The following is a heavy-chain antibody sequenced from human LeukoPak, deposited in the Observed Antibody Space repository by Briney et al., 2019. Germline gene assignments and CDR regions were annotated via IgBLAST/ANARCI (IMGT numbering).Heavy chain of an antibody. CDR1: GGTFSSYA. J-gene: IGHJ5*02. D-gene: IGHD5-18*01. CDR3: ARDGSYGNNWFDP. V-gene: IGHV1-69*04. Sequence: SVKVSCKASGGTFSSYAISWVRQAPGQGLEWMGRIIPILGIANYAQKFQGRVTITADKSTSTAYMELSSLRSEDTAVYYCARDGSYGNNWFDPWGQGTLVTVSS. CDR2: IIPILGIA.